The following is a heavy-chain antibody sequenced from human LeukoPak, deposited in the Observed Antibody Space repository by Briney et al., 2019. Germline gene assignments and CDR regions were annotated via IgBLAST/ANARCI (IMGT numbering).Heavy chain of an antibody. CDR2: IYYSGST. D-gene: IGHD4-23*01. Sequence: SETLSLTCTVSGGSISSGDYYWSWIRQPPGKGLEWIGYIYYSGSTNYNPSLKSRVTISVDTSKNQFSLKLSSVTAADTAVYYCAREGATYVGSSFDIWGQGTMVTVSS. J-gene: IGHJ3*02. CDR1: GGSISSGDYY. CDR3: AREGATYVGSSFDI. V-gene: IGHV4-61*08.